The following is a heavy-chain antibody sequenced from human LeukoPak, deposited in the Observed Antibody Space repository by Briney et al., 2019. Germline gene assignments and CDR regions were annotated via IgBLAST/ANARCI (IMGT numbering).Heavy chain of an antibody. CDR2: ISGSGGST. Sequence: PGGSLRLSCVASGFTFNNYVVAWVRQAPGKGLEWVSAISGSGGSTYYADPMKGRFTISRDNSKNTLYLQMNSLTAEDTAVYYCAKASSSSWPYYFDYWGQGTLVIVSS. CDR1: GFTFNNYV. V-gene: IGHV3-23*01. CDR3: AKASSSSWPYYFDY. D-gene: IGHD6-13*01. J-gene: IGHJ4*02.